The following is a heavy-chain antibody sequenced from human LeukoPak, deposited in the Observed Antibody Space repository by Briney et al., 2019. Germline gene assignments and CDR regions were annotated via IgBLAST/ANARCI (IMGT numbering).Heavy chain of an antibody. D-gene: IGHD3-3*01. V-gene: IGHV4-38-2*01. Sequence: SETLSPTCAVSGYSISGAYYWGWIRQPPGKGLEWIGNIFHGGSTYYNPSLTSRVTISVDTSKNQFSLKLSSVTAADTAVYYCARVASPTITIFGVVHYYYYYMDVWGKGTTVTVSS. CDR1: GYSISGAYY. CDR3: ARVASPTITIFGVVHYYYYYMDV. J-gene: IGHJ6*03. CDR2: IFHGGST.